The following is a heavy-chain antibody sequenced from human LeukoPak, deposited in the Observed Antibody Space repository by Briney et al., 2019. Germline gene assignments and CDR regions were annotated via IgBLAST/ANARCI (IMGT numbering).Heavy chain of an antibody. CDR2: MNPNSGST. CDR1: GYTFTSYD. J-gene: IGHJ4*02. Sequence: GASVKVSCKASGYTFTSYDINWVRQASGQGLEWMGWMNPNSGSTGYAQKFQGRVTMTRNTAISTAYMELSSLGSEDTAVYYCARAPSRGYCSSSSCYIAYWGQGTLVTVSS. CDR3: ARAPSRGYCSSSSCYIAY. D-gene: IGHD2-2*02. V-gene: IGHV1-8*01.